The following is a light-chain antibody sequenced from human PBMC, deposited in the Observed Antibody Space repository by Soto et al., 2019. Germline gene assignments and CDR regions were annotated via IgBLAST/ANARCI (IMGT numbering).Light chain of an antibody. CDR1: QSISST. J-gene: IGKJ4*01. CDR3: QQYGSSPLT. Sequence: EIEMTQSPATLSVSPGERATLSCRASQSISSTVAWYQQKPGQAPRLLIYGASTRATGIPDRFSGSESGTEFTLTISRLEPEDFAVYYCQQYGSSPLTFGGGTKVDIK. V-gene: IGKV3-20*01. CDR2: GAS.